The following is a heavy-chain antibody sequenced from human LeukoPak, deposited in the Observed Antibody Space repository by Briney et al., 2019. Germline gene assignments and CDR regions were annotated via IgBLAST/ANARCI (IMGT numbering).Heavy chain of an antibody. J-gene: IGHJ6*03. CDR3: AKDMVNIVVVPAATDYYNYMDV. CDR2: IRYDGSNK. V-gene: IGHV3-30*02. D-gene: IGHD2-2*01. Sequence: GRSLRLSCAASGFTFSSYAMHWVRQAPGKGLEWVAFIRYDGSNKYYADSVKGRFTISRDNSKNTLYLQMNSLRAEDTAVYFCAKDMVNIVVVPAATDYYNYMDVWGKGTTVTVSS. CDR1: GFTFSSYA.